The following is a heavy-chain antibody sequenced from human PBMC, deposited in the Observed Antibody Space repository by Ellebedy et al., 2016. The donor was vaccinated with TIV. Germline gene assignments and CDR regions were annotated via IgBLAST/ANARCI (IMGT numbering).Heavy chain of an antibody. D-gene: IGHD4-17*01. Sequence: AASVKVSCKASGYAFTSYDINWVRQAPGQGLEWMGWISGYNGNTYSAQKLQGRVTMTTDTSTSTAYMELRSLRSDDTAVYYCARFVDGDYEDYWGQGALVTVSS. J-gene: IGHJ4*02. V-gene: IGHV1-18*01. CDR2: ISGYNGNT. CDR1: GYAFTSYD. CDR3: ARFVDGDYEDY.